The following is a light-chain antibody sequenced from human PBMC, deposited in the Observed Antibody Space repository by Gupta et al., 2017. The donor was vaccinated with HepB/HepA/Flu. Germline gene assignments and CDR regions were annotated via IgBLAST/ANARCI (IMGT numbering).Light chain of an antibody. Sequence: EVVMTQSPLSLPVTLGQSASISCKSSQSLVHTDGYIYLNWFHQRPGQSTRRLIYKVSNRDSGVPDRFSGSGSGTDFTLKISRVEAEDVGVYYCMQGTFWRTFGQGTKVEI. CDR3: MQGTFWRT. CDR1: QSLVHTDGYIY. V-gene: IGKV2-30*02. CDR2: KVS. J-gene: IGKJ1*01.